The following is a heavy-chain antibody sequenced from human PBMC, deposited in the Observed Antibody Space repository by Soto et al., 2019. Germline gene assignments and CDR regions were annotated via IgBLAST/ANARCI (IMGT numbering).Heavy chain of an antibody. Sequence: GESLKISCKGSGYSFTSYWIGWVRQMPGKGLEWMGIIYPGDSDTRYSPSFQGQVTISADKSISTAYLQWSSLKASDTAMYYCARHPTTVTTRLYYGMDVWGQGTTVTSP. D-gene: IGHD4-17*01. V-gene: IGHV5-51*01. CDR3: ARHPTTVTTRLYYGMDV. J-gene: IGHJ6*02. CDR2: IYPGDSDT. CDR1: GYSFTSYW.